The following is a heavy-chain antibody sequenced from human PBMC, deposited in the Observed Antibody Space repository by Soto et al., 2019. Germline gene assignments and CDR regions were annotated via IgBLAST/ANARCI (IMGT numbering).Heavy chain of an antibody. J-gene: IGHJ6*02. Sequence: QVKLQESGPGLVKPSQTLSLTCTVSGGSISSGGYYWTWIRQHPGKGLVWIGYNYYSGITYYNPSLMSRVTISLDTSKKQFALMLSSVTAADAAGYYCARGSSIAGLYYGMDVWGQGTTVTVSS. CDR2: NYYSGIT. D-gene: IGHD6-6*01. V-gene: IGHV4-31*03. CDR3: ARGSSIAGLYYGMDV. CDR1: GGSISSGGYY.